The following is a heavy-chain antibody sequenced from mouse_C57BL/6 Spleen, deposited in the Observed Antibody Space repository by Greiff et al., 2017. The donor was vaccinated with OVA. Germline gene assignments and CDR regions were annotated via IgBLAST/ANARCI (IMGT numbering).Heavy chain of an antibody. CDR3: ARGLTGRGYYFDY. D-gene: IGHD4-1*01. J-gene: IGHJ2*01. Sequence: EVKLQESGGGLVKPGGSLKLSCAASGFTFSSYAMSWVRQTPEKRLEWVATISDGGSYTYYPDNVKGRFTISRDNAKNNLYLQMSHLKSEDTAMYYCARGLTGRGYYFDYWGQGTTLTVSS. V-gene: IGHV5-4*03. CDR2: ISDGGSYT. CDR1: GFTFSSYA.